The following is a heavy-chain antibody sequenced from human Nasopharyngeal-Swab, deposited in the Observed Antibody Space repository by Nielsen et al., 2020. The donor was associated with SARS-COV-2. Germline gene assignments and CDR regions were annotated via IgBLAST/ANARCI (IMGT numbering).Heavy chain of an antibody. V-gene: IGHV5-51*01. J-gene: IGHJ3*02. CDR2: IYPGDSDT. D-gene: IGHD2/OR15-2a*01. Sequence: VRPMPGKGLGWMGVIYPGDSDTRYSPPFQGQVPISVDKSITTAYLQWSSLKAADTATYYCARRNSEGGMADAFEIWGQGTMVTVSS. CDR3: ARRNSEGGMADAFEI.